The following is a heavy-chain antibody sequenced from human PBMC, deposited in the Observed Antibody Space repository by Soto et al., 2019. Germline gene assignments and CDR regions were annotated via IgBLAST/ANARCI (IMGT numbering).Heavy chain of an antibody. Sequence: SETLSLTCSVSGGSVSSGGYYWSWIRQHPGKGLEWIGYIYYSGSTYYNPSLKSRVTISIDTSKNQFSLKLSSVTAADTAVYYCAADYDYVWGTLAWGQGTLVTVSS. J-gene: IGHJ5*02. CDR1: GGSVSSGGYY. CDR3: AADYDYVWGTLA. V-gene: IGHV4-31*03. D-gene: IGHD3-16*01. CDR2: IYYSGST.